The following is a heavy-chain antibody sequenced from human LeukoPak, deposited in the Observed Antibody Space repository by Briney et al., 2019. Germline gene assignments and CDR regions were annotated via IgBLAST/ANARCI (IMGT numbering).Heavy chain of an antibody. CDR3: ARALLSGDVYYFDY. J-gene: IGHJ4*02. D-gene: IGHD3-10*01. CDR1: GASISGSGYY. V-gene: IGHV4-39*01. CDR2: IYSSGST. Sequence: PSETLSLTCAVSGASISGSGYYWGWIRQPPGKGLEWIGNIYSSGSTYYNASLQSRVTISIDTSKNQFSLRLNSVTAADTAMYYCARALLSGDVYYFDYWGQGTLVTVPS.